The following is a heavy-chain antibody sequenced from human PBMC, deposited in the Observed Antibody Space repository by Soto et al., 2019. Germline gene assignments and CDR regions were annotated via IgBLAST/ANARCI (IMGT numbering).Heavy chain of an antibody. Sequence: SETLSLTCTVSGGSISSDYWSWLRQPPGKGLEWIGYISYSGSTNYNPSLKRRVTISVDTSKNQFSLRLSSVTAAGTAFYYCARDSGTYYGASAYWGQGTLVTVSS. V-gene: IGHV4-59*01. CDR2: ISYSGST. D-gene: IGHD1-26*01. CDR3: ARDSGTYYGASAY. CDR1: GGSISSDY. J-gene: IGHJ4*02.